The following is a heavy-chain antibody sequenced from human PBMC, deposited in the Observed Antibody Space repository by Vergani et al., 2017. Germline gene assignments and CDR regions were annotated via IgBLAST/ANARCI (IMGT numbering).Heavy chain of an antibody. CDR3: ARHSTVEWLVKLGWIDP. D-gene: IGHD6-19*01. J-gene: IGHJ5*02. V-gene: IGHV4-39*01. CDR2: IYNSGST. Sequence: QLQLQESGPGLVKPSATLSLTCSVSGASIRSSNYYSGCIRQPPGKGLEWIASIYNSGSTSYNPFLKSRVTISVDTSKNQFSLKLSSLTAADTAVYFCARHSTVEWLVKLGWIDPWGQGILVTVSS. CDR1: GASIRSSNYY.